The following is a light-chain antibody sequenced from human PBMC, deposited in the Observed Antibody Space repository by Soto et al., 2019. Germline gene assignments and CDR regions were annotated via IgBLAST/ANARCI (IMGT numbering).Light chain of an antibody. J-gene: IGKJ1*01. V-gene: IGKV1-5*03. Sequence: DIQMTQSPSTLSASVGDRVTITCRASQSVGNWLAWYQHKPGKAPKGLIYKASSLESGAPSRFSGSGSGTEFALTISSLQPDDFATYYCQQYYSYPWTFXQGTKVDIK. CDR3: QQYYSYPWT. CDR1: QSVGNW. CDR2: KAS.